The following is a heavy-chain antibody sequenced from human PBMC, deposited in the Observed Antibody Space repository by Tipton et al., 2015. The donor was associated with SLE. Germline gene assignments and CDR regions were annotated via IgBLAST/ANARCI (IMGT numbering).Heavy chain of an antibody. Sequence: LRLSCTVSGGSISSHYWSWIRQPPGKGLEWFGYISYSETTNYNPSLKSRVTISVDTSKNQFSLKLRSVTAADTAVYYCAGAWQGYCSGGTCYVLDYWGQGTLVTVSS. CDR3: AGAWQGYCSGGTCYVLDY. CDR1: GGSISSHY. CDR2: ISYSETT. J-gene: IGHJ4*02. V-gene: IGHV4-59*11. D-gene: IGHD2-15*01.